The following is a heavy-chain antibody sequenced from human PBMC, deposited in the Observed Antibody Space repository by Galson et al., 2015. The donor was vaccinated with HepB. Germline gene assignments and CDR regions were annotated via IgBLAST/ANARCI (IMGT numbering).Heavy chain of an antibody. V-gene: IGHV1-69*13. D-gene: IGHD2-8*01. CDR3: ASQPNGVSIKGGMDV. Sequence: SVKVSCKASGGTFSSYAISWVRHPPGQGLEWMAGIIPIFGTANYAQKFQGRVTITADESTSTAYMELSSLRSEGTAVYYCASQPNGVSIKGGMDVWGQGTTVTVSS. CDR1: GGTFSSYA. J-gene: IGHJ6*02. CDR2: IIPIFGTA.